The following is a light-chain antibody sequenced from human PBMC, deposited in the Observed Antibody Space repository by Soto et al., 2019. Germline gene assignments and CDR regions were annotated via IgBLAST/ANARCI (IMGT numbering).Light chain of an antibody. Sequence: EIVLTQSPDTLSLSPGERATLSCRASQSVSSSYLVWYQQKPGQAPRLLIYGASTRATGIPARFSGSGSGTEFTLTISSLQSEDFEVYYCQQYNNWPITFGQGTRLEIK. V-gene: IGKV3-15*01. J-gene: IGKJ5*01. CDR1: QSVSSSY. CDR2: GAS. CDR3: QQYNNWPIT.